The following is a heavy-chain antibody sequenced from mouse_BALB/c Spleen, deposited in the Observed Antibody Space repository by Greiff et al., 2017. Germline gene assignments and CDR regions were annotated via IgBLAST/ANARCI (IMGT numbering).Heavy chain of an antibody. Sequence: EVQGVESGGGLVKPGGSLKLSCAASGFAFSSYDMSWVRQTPEKWLEWVAYISSGGGSTYYPDTVKGRFTISRDNAKNTLYLQMSSLKSEDTAMYYCARHEDHYYGPYYAMDYWGQGTSVTVSS. CDR1: GFAFSSYD. CDR2: ISSGGGST. CDR3: ARHEDHYYGPYYAMDY. D-gene: IGHD1-2*01. V-gene: IGHV5-12-1*01. J-gene: IGHJ4*01.